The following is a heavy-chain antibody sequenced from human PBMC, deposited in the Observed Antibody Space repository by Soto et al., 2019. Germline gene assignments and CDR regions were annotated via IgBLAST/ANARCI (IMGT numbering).Heavy chain of an antibody. CDR2: MNPNSGNT. D-gene: IGHD2-2*01. CDR1: GYTFTSYD. V-gene: IGHV1-8*01. CDR3: ASFGMYQLLPNGMDV. J-gene: IGHJ6*04. Sequence: QVQLVQSGAEVKKTGASVKVSCKDPGYTFTSYDINWVRQATGQGLEWMGWMNPNSGNTGYAQKFQGRVTMTRNTSISTAYMELSSLRSDDSAGYYCASFGMYQLLPNGMDVRRKGTTVTVSS.